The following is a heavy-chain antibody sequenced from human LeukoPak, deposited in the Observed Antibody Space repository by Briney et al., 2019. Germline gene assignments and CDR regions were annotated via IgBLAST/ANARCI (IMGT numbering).Heavy chain of an antibody. CDR3: ARGLSTVTTFVGYYMDV. Sequence: SETLSLTCAAYGGSFSGYYWSWIRQPPGKGLEWIGEINHSGSTNYDPSLKSRVTISVDTSKNQFSLKLSSVTAADTAVYYCARGLSTVTTFVGYYMDVWGKGTTVTVSS. CDR1: GGSFSGYY. V-gene: IGHV4-34*01. J-gene: IGHJ6*03. CDR2: INHSGST. D-gene: IGHD4-11*01.